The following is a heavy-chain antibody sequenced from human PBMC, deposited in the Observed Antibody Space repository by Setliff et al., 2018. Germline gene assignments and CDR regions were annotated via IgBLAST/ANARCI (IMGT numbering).Heavy chain of an antibody. J-gene: IGHJ5*01. D-gene: IGHD1-26*01. Sequence: PGGSLRLSCAASGFTFSSYNMDWVRQAPGKGLEWVSYISDNGRYMNYVESVKGRFSVSRDNAENSVYLQMNNLRAEDTAVYYCARDREYSGTDSWGQGTLVTVSS. CDR2: ISDNGRYM. CDR1: GFTFSSYN. CDR3: ARDREYSGTDS. V-gene: IGHV3-21*05.